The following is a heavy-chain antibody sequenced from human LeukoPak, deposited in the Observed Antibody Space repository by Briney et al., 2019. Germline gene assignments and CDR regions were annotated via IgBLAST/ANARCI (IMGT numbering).Heavy chain of an antibody. CDR2: IYYSGST. J-gene: IGHJ2*01. CDR3: ALEGGSGSYYAGWYFDL. D-gene: IGHD3-10*01. CDR1: GGSISSYY. Sequence: SETLSLTCTVSGGSISSYYWSWIRQPPGKRLEWIGYIYYSGSTNYNPSLKSRVTISVDTSKNQFSLKLSSVTAADTAVYYCALEGGSGSYYAGWYFDLWGRGTLVTVSS. V-gene: IGHV4-59*01.